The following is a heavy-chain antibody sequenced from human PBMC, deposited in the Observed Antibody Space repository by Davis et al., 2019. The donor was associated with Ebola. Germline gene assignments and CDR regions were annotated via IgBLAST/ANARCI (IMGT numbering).Heavy chain of an antibody. CDR2: ISGSGGST. J-gene: IGHJ4*02. V-gene: IGHV3-23*01. CDR1: GFTFTSYA. D-gene: IGHD6-13*01. Sequence: PAGSLRLSCAASGFTFTSYAMSWVRQAPGKGLEWVSAISGSGGSTYYADSVKGRFTISRDNSKNTLYLQMNSLRAEDTALYYCAKGHSSSWYNHFDYWGQGTLVTVSS. CDR3: AKGHSSSWYNHFDY.